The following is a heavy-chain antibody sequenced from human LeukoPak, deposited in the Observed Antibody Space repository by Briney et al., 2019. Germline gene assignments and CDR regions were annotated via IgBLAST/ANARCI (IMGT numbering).Heavy chain of an antibody. D-gene: IGHD3-3*01. CDR2: IYYSGST. V-gene: IGHV4-31*03. CDR3: ARAGPIGIFGVVIFFDY. CDR1: GGSISSGGYY. J-gene: IGHJ4*02. Sequence: RSETLSLTCTVAGGSISSGGYYWSWVRQHPGKGLEWIGYIYYSGSTYYNPSLKSRVTISVDTSKNQFSLKLSSVTAADTAVYYCARAGPIGIFGVVIFFDYWGQGTLVTVSS.